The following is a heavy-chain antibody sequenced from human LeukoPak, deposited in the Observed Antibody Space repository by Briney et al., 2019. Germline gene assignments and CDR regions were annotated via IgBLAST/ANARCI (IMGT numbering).Heavy chain of an antibody. Sequence: ASVKVSCKASGGTFSSCTISWVRQAPGQGLEWMGRIIPILGIANYAQKFQGRVTITADKSTSTAYMELSSLRSEDTAVYYCARDEGGYYGDYAGYFDYWGQGTLVTVSS. V-gene: IGHV1-69*04. J-gene: IGHJ4*02. CDR3: ARDEGGYYGDYAGYFDY. CDR2: IIPILGIA. D-gene: IGHD4-17*01. CDR1: GGTFSSCT.